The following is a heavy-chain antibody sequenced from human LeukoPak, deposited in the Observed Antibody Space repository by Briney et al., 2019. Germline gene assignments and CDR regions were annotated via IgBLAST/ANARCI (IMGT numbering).Heavy chain of an antibody. CDR3: ARGYYDSSDYEYFQH. Sequence: ASVKVSCKASGYTFTGYYTHWVRQAPGQGLEWMGWINPNSGGTNSAQKFQGRVTMTRDTSIITAYMELSRLRSDDTAVYFCARGYYDSSDYEYFQHWGQGTLVTVSS. CDR2: INPNSGGT. D-gene: IGHD3-22*01. CDR1: GYTFTGYY. J-gene: IGHJ1*01. V-gene: IGHV1-2*02.